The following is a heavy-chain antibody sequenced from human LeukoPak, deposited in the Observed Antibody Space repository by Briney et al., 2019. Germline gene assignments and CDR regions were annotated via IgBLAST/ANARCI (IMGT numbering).Heavy chain of an antibody. CDR3: ARDTHYYGSGSPAFDL. J-gene: IGHJ3*01. CDR1: GFTFSSYS. D-gene: IGHD3-10*01. CDR2: ISFSSATI. Sequence: GGSLRLSCTASGFTFSSYSMNWVRQAPGKGLEWVSYISFSSATIHYADSVKGRFTISRDNAKNSLYLQLNSLRAEDTALYYCARDTHYYGSGSPAFDLWGRGTMVTVSS. V-gene: IGHV3-48*01.